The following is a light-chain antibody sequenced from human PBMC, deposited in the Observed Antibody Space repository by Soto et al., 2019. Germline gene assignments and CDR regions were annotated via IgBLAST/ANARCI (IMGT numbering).Light chain of an antibody. CDR2: DNN. CDR1: SSNIGNNY. CDR3: GTWDSSLSVHV. J-gene: IGLJ1*01. Sequence: QSVLTQPPSVSAAPVQKVTISCSGSSSNIGNNYVSWYQQVPGTAPKLLIYDNNKRPSGNPDRFSGSKSGTSATLGISGLQTGDEADYYCGTWDSSLSVHVFGTGTKVTVL. V-gene: IGLV1-51*01.